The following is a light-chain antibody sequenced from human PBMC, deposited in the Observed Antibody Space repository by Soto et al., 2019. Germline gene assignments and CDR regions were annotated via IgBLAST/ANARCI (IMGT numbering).Light chain of an antibody. CDR3: QQYNTYWT. Sequence: DIQTTQFPSALSASVGDRVTITFRASQNVDNWLAWYQHKPGKAPQLLIYDASVLETGVPSRFSGSGSGTEFTLAISGLQSDDFATYYCQQYNTYWTFGPGTKVDIK. V-gene: IGKV1-5*01. J-gene: IGKJ1*01. CDR2: DAS. CDR1: QNVDNW.